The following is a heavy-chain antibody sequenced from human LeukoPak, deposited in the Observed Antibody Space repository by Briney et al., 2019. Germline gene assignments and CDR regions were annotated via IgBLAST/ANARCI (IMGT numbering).Heavy chain of an antibody. Sequence: SETLSLTCAVYGGSFSGYYWSWIRQPPGKGLEWIGEINHSGSTNYNPSLKSRVTISVDTSKNQFSLELSSVTAADTAVYYCARGQQVGPPFDFDYWGQGTLVTVSS. D-gene: IGHD1-26*01. CDR3: ARGQQVGPPFDFDY. V-gene: IGHV4-34*01. CDR2: INHSGST. J-gene: IGHJ4*02. CDR1: GGSFSGYY.